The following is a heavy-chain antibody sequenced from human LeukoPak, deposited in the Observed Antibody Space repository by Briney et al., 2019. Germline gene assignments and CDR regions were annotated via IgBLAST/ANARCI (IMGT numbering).Heavy chain of an antibody. J-gene: IGHJ4*02. D-gene: IGHD6-6*01. V-gene: IGHV3-30*18. CDR2: ISYDGNDK. CDR3: AKECCSSSAFDY. Sequence: GGSLRLSCAASGFTFSSYGIHWVRQAPGKGLEWVTLISYDGNDKYYADSVKGRFTISRDNSKNTLYLQMSSLRAEDTAVYYCAKECCSSSAFDYWGQGTLVTVSP. CDR1: GFTFSSYG.